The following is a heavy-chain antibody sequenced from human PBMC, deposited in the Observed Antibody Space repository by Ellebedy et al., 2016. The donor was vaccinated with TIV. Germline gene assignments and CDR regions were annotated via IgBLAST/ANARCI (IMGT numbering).Heavy chain of an antibody. CDR1: GFTFSSYA. Sequence: GGSLRLXXAASGFTFSSYAMSWVRQAPGKGLEWVSAISGSGGSTYYADSVKGRFTISRDNSKNTLYLQMNSLRAEDTAVYYCAREVTGFGESHFDYWGQGTLVTVSS. D-gene: IGHD3-10*01. V-gene: IGHV3-23*01. CDR3: AREVTGFGESHFDY. J-gene: IGHJ4*02. CDR2: ISGSGGST.